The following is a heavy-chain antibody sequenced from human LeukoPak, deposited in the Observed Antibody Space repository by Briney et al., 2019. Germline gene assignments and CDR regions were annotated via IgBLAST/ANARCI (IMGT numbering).Heavy chain of an antibody. CDR1: GYSFTSYW. V-gene: IGHV5-10-1*01. J-gene: IGHJ4*02. D-gene: IGHD6-19*01. CDR2: IDLSDSYT. CDR3: ARHEQWLAYYFDY. Sequence: GESLKISCKGSGYSFTSYWIGWVRQMPGKGLEWMGRIDLSDSYTNYSPSFQGHVTISADKSISTAYLQWSSLQASDTAMYYCARHEQWLAYYFDYWGQGTLVTVSS.